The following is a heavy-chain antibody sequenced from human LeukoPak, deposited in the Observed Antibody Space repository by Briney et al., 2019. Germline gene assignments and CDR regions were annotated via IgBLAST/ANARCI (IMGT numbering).Heavy chain of an antibody. J-gene: IGHJ4*02. CDR3: ARGITMAN. V-gene: IGHV3-7*04. D-gene: IGHD3-10*01. Sequence: GGSLRLSCAASGFTFSNYWMTWVRQAPGKGLEWVANIKQDGSERDYVDSVKGRVTISRDDANNSLYLQMNSLRDEDTAVYYCARGITMANWGQGTLVTVSS. CDR1: GFTFSNYW. CDR2: IKQDGSER.